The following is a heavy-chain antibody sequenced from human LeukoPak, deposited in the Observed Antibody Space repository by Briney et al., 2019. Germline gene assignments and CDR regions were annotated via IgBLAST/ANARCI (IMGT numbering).Heavy chain of an antibody. CDR2: INHSGST. Sequence: SETLSLTCAVYGGSFSGYYWSWIRQPPGKGLEWIGEINHSGSTNYNPSLKSRVTISVDTSKNQFSLKLSSVTAADTAVYYCARYSTVLRYFDWLGYFDYWGQGTLVTVSS. V-gene: IGHV4-34*01. J-gene: IGHJ4*02. CDR3: ARYSTVLRYFDWLGYFDY. D-gene: IGHD3-9*01. CDR1: GGSFSGYY.